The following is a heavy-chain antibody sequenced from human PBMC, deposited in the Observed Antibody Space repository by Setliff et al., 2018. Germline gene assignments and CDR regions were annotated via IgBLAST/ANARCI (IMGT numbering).Heavy chain of an antibody. D-gene: IGHD3-10*01. Sequence: PSETLSLTCTVSGGSISSHFWSWIRQSPGKGLEWIGYMYASGTTDYNPSLESRVAILADTSKNQFSLHLISVTAADTAVYYCARHVGTRSRGYNYYYYFMDVWGKGTTVTVSS. J-gene: IGHJ6*03. CDR2: MYASGTT. CDR3: ARHVGTRSRGYNYYYYFMDV. CDR1: GGSISSHF. V-gene: IGHV4-59*08.